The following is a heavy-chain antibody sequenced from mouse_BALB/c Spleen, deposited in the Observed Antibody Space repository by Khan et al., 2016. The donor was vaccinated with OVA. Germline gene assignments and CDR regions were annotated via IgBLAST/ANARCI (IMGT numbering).Heavy chain of an antibody. V-gene: IGHV3-6*02. Sequence: EVKLLESGPGLVKPSQSLSLTCSVTGYSITSGYFWNWIRQFPGNKLEWMGYIRYDGNSNYNPSLKNRISITRDTSKNQLFQKLNSVTPEDTATYDCAGGGSSGPAWFAYWGQGTLVTVSA. J-gene: IGHJ3*01. D-gene: IGHD3-1*01. CDR1: GYSITSGYF. CDR2: IRYDGNS. CDR3: AGGGSSGPAWFAY.